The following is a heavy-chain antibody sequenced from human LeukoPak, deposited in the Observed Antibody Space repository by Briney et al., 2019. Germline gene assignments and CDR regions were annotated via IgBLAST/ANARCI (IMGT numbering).Heavy chain of an antibody. Sequence: SVKVSCKASGYTFTGYYMHWVRQAPGQGLEWMGWINPNSGGTNYAQKFQGRVTMTRDTSISTAYMELSRLRSDDTAVYYCARDTPNYDILTGYYKQTARLDYWGQGTLVTVSS. V-gene: IGHV1-2*02. J-gene: IGHJ4*02. D-gene: IGHD3-9*01. CDR1: GYTFTGYY. CDR2: INPNSGGT. CDR3: ARDTPNYDILTGYYKQTARLDY.